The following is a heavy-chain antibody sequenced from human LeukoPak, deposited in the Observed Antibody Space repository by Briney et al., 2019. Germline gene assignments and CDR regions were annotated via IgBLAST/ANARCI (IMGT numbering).Heavy chain of an antibody. CDR2: IKQDGSEK. CDR1: GFTFTNYW. V-gene: IGHV3-7*01. CDR3: ARGRRPDY. Sequence: PGGSLRLSCAAPGFTFTNYWMSWVRQAPAKGLEWVASIKQDGSEKNYVDSVKGRFTISRDNGKNSLYLQMNSLRGEDTAVYYCARGRRPDYWGQGILVTVSS. D-gene: IGHD6-6*01. J-gene: IGHJ4*02.